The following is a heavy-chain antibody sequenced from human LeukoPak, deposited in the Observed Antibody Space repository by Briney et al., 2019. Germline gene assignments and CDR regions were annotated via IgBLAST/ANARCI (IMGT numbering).Heavy chain of an antibody. Sequence: SETLSLTCAVYGGFFSGYYWSWIRQPPGKGLEWIGEINHSGSTNYNPSLKSRVAISVDTSTNLFSPNLSSVTAADTAVYYCARGKRAVYFFGSGSYTEGNYGLDVWGKGTTVTVSS. CDR1: GGFFSGYY. CDR3: ARGKRAVYFFGSGSYTEGNYGLDV. CDR2: INHSGST. V-gene: IGHV4-34*01. D-gene: IGHD3-10*01. J-gene: IGHJ6*04.